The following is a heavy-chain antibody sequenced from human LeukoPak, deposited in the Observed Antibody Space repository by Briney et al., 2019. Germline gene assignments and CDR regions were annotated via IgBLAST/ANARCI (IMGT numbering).Heavy chain of an antibody. J-gene: IGHJ4*02. V-gene: IGHV4-39*07. CDR1: GGSISITSYY. CDR2: MYSSGST. CDR3: ARGGGKYYYDSSGFDY. D-gene: IGHD3-22*01. Sequence: SETLSLTCTVSGGSISITSYYWGWIRQPPGKGLEWIGSMYSSGSTYYNPSLKSRVTISVDTSKNQFSLKLSSVTAADTAVYYCARGGGKYYYDSSGFDYWGQGTLVTVSS.